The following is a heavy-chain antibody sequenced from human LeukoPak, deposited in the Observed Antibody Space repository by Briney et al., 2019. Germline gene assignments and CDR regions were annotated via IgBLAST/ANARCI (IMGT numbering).Heavy chain of an antibody. CDR2: IYYSRST. Sequence: SETLSLTCTVSGGSISSYYWSWIRQPPGKGLEWIGYIYYSRSTNYNPSLKSRVTISVDTSKNQFSLRLSSVTAADTAVYYCARAPRKDYYYGMDVWGKGATVTVSS. CDR3: ARAPRKDYYYGMDV. V-gene: IGHV4-59*01. J-gene: IGHJ6*04. CDR1: GGSISSYY.